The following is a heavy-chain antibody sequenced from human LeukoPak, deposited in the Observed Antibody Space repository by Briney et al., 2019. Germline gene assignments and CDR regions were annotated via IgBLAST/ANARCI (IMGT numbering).Heavy chain of an antibody. D-gene: IGHD1-14*01. CDR3: ARGRTSNWFDP. V-gene: IGHV4-34*01. Sequence: SDTLSLTCAVYGGSFSGYYWSWIRQPPGKELEWIGEINHSGSTNYNPSLKSRVTTSVDTSKNQLSLELTSVTAADTAVYYCARGRTSNWFDPWGQGTLVTVSS. CDR1: GGSFSGYY. CDR2: INHSGST. J-gene: IGHJ5*02.